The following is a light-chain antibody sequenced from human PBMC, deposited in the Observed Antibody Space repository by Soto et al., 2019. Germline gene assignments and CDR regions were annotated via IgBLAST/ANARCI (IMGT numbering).Light chain of an antibody. CDR2: DAS. CDR3: QQRSAWPRT. CDR1: QSVSSY. J-gene: IGKJ1*01. Sequence: EIVLTQSPATLYLSPGERATLSCRASQSVSSYLAWYQQKHGQTPRLLIYDASNRATGIPARFSGSGSGTDFTLTISSLEPEDFAIYYCQQRSAWPRTFGQGTKVEIK. V-gene: IGKV3-11*01.